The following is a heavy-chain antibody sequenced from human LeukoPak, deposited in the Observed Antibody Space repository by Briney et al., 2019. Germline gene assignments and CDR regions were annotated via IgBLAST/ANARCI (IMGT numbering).Heavy chain of an antibody. CDR1: GFTFDDYG. CDR3: AREMYYYDSSGYYYPPHLSFDY. J-gene: IGHJ4*02. V-gene: IGHV3-20*01. D-gene: IGHD3-22*01. Sequence: GGSLRLSCAASGFTFDDYGMSWVRQAPGKGLEWVSGISWNGGSTGYADSVKGRFTISRDNAKNSLYLQMNSLRAEDTALYQCAREMYYYDSSGYYYPPHLSFDYWGQGTLVPVPS. CDR2: ISWNGGST.